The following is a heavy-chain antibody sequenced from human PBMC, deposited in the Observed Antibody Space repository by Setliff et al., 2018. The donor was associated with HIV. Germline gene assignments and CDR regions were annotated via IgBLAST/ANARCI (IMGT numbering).Heavy chain of an antibody. D-gene: IGHD3-10*01. CDR3: ASLNGSESPYIYYYMDV. V-gene: IGHV4-39*01. CDR2: INYRGNT. CDR1: GGSISTSRYY. J-gene: IGHJ6*03. Sequence: SETLSLTCTVSGGSISTSRYYWGWIRQPPGKGLEWIGSINYRGNTYYNPSLTSRAAIFVDTSKNQISLKLSSVTAADTAVYYCASLNGSESPYIYYYMDVWGKGTTVTVSS.